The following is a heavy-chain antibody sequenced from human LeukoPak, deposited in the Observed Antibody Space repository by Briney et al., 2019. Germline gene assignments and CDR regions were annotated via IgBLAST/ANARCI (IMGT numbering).Heavy chain of an antibody. V-gene: IGHV1-18*01. Sequence: ASVKVSCTTSGYRFSDYGISWVRQAPGQGLQWMGWINTYNGNTEYAQSLQGRATMTIDTATATAYLEVRSLISDDTAVYYCARDLGQEANRDLDFWGQGTLVTVSS. CDR1: GYRFSDYG. D-gene: IGHD2/OR15-2a*01. J-gene: IGHJ4*02. CDR2: INTYNGNT. CDR3: ARDLGQEANRDLDF.